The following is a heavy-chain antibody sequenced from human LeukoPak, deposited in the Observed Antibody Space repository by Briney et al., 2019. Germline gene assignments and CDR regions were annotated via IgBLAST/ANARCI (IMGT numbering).Heavy chain of an antibody. V-gene: IGHV4-34*01. CDR3: ARAWLRVYYFDY. J-gene: IGHJ4*02. D-gene: IGHD5-12*01. Sequence: PSETLSLTCAVYGGSFSGYYWSWIRQPPGKGLEWIGEINHSGSTNYNPSLKSRVTISVDTSKNQFSLKLSSVTAADTAVYYCARAWLRVYYFDYWSQGTLVTVSS. CDR2: INHSGST. CDR1: GGSFSGYY.